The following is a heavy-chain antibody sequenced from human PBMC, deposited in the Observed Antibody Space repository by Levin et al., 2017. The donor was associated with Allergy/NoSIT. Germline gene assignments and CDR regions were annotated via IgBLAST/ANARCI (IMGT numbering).Heavy chain of an antibody. V-gene: IGHV3-30-3*01. CDR3: ARALSGSYFDS. CDR1: GFSFSDYP. Sequence: GESLKISCAASGFSFSDYPMTWVRQGRGKGLEWVAATSYDGFNKNYADSVKGRFTISRDNFKNTLYLQMNSLRPEDTAVYYCARALSGSYFDSWGQGTLVTVSS. CDR2: TSYDGFNK. J-gene: IGHJ4*02. D-gene: IGHD3-10*01.